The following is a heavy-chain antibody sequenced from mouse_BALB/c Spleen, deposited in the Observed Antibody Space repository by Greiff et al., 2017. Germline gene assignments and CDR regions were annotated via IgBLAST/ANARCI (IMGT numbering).Heavy chain of an antibody. J-gene: IGHJ3*01. D-gene: IGHD2-4*01. V-gene: IGHV7-1*02. CDR2: SRNKANDYTT. CDR3: ARDGLYYDYDVGFAY. CDR1: GFTFSDFY. Sequence: DVKLVESGGGLVQPGGSLRLSCATSGFTFSDFYMEWVRQPPGKRLEWIAASRNKANDYTTEYSASVKGRFIVSRDTSQSILYLQMNALRAEDTAIYYCARDGLYYDYDVGFAYWGQGTLVTVSA.